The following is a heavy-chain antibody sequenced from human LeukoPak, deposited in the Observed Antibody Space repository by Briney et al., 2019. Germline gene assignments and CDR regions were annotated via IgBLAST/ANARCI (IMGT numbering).Heavy chain of an antibody. V-gene: IGHV3-33*01. CDR1: GFTFRTTG. CDR2: VSYDGRTQ. Sequence: GGSLTLSCAASGFTFRTTGMHWARHAPGKGMGWVTTVSYDGRTQYYADSVKVRFTISRDNSKNTLYLQMSSLRAEDTAVYYCARDNSAAFSGSYYRYFDRWGQGALVTVSS. CDR3: ARDNSAAFSGSYYRYFDR. J-gene: IGHJ4*02. D-gene: IGHD3-10*01.